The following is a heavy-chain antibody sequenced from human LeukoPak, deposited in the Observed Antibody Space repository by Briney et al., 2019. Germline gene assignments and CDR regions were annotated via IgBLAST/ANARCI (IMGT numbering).Heavy chain of an antibody. CDR1: RGTFSSYA. Sequence: ASVKASCKASRGTFSSYAISWVRQAPGQGLEWMGRIIPIFGTANYAQKFQGRVTITTDESTSTAYMELSSLRSEDTAVYYCARVAHEYYYDSSGYYAWGQGTLVTVSS. CDR2: IIPIFGTA. J-gene: IGHJ4*02. V-gene: IGHV1-69*05. D-gene: IGHD3-22*01. CDR3: ARVAHEYYYDSSGYYA.